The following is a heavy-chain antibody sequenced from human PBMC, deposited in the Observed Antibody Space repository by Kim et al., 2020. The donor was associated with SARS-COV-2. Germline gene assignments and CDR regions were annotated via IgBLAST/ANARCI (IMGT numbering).Heavy chain of an antibody. CDR3: VKESAGGGIPYFDY. J-gene: IGHJ4*02. Sequence: GGSLRLSCAASGFTFRSYAMSWVRQAPGNGLEWVSGITDGGGGTYYADSAKGRFTISRDNSENTLYLQMHSLRVEDTAIYYCVKESAGGGIPYFDYWGQG. D-gene: IGHD6-13*01. V-gene: IGHV3-23*01. CDR2: ITDGGGGT. CDR1: GFTFRSYA.